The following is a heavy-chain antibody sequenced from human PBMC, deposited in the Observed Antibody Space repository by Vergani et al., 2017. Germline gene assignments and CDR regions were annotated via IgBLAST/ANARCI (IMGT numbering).Heavy chain of an antibody. CDR2: ISWNSGSI. D-gene: IGHD1-26*01. CDR1: GFTFDDYA. V-gene: IGHV3-9*01. J-gene: IGHJ3*02. CDR3: AKADRSGSYYVPDAFDI. Sequence: EVQLVESGGGLVQPGRSLRLSCAASGFTFDDYAMHWVRQAQGKGLEWVSGISWNSGSIGYADSVKGRFTISRDNAKNSLYLQMNSLRAEDTALYYCAKADRSGSYYVPDAFDIWGQGTMVTVSS.